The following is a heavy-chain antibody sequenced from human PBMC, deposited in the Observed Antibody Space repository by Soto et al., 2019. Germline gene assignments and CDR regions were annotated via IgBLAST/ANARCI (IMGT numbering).Heavy chain of an antibody. J-gene: IGHJ6*02. Sequence: QVQLVQSGAEVKKPGSSVKVSCKASGGTFSSYAISWVRQAPGQGLEWMGGIIPIFGTANYAQKFQGRVTINADESTSTAYMELRSLRSEDTAVYYCARGEVTAKTGYYYYGMDVWGQGTTVNVSS. CDR1: GGTFSSYA. CDR2: IIPIFGTA. V-gene: IGHV1-69*01. CDR3: ARGEVTAKTGYYYYGMDV. D-gene: IGHD2-21*02.